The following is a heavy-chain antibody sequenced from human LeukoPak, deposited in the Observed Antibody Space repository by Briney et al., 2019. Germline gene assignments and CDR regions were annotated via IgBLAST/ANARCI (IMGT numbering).Heavy chain of an antibody. CDR2: ISYDGRGE. D-gene: IGHD1-26*01. V-gene: IGHV3-30*04. CDR3: ARERRERSFDI. J-gene: IGHJ3*02. CDR1: GFAFSRYP. Sequence: PGRSLRLSCAASGFAFSRYPMHWVRQAPGKGLDWVAVISYDGRGEYYADSAKGRFSISRDNSKNTLYLQMNSLRAEDTAVYCCARERRERSFDIWGQGTMVTVSS.